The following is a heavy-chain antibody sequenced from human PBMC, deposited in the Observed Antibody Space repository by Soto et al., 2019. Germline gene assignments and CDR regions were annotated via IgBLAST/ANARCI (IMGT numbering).Heavy chain of an antibody. CDR1: GYTFTDYW. J-gene: IGHJ6*02. D-gene: IGHD4-4*01. CDR2: IYPGDSDT. V-gene: IGHV5-51*01. CDR3: ARHISNFRYDYYAMDV. Sequence: GESLKISFKGSGYTFTDYWIAWVRRLPGKGLEWIVIIYPGDSDTRYSPSCQCHDTITVDKSTNTTYLQWKNLEASDTAMYYSARHISNFRYDYYAMDVWGQGTTVTVSS.